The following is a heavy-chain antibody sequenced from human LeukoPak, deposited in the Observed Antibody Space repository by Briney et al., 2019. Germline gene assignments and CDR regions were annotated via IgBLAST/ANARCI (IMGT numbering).Heavy chain of an antibody. Sequence: SQTLSLTCTVSGGSISSGDHFWSWIRQHPGKGLEWIGYIYYSGTTYYNPSLKSRVTISVDTSKNHFSLKLTSVTAADTAVYYCTRRYYSNYVGDAFDIWGQGTMVTVSS. V-gene: IGHV4-31*03. CDR2: IYYSGTT. J-gene: IGHJ3*02. CDR3: TRRYYSNYVGDAFDI. D-gene: IGHD4-11*01. CDR1: GGSISSGDHF.